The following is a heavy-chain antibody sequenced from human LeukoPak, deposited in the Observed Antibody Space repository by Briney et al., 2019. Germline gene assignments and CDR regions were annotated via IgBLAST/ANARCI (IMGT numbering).Heavy chain of an antibody. CDR3: AELGITMIGGV. CDR1: GFTFSSYE. V-gene: IGHV3-48*03. D-gene: IGHD3-10*02. Sequence: GGSLRLSCAASGFTFSSYEMNWVRQAPGKGLEWVSYISSSGSTIYYADTVKGRFTISRDNAKNSLYLQMNSLRAEDTAVYYCAELGITMIGGVWGKGTTVTISS. J-gene: IGHJ6*03. CDR2: ISSSGSTI.